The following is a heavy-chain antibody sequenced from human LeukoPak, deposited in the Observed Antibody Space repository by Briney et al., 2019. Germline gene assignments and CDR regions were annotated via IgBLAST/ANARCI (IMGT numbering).Heavy chain of an antibody. CDR2: INPNSGGT. V-gene: IGHV1-2*02. CDR1: GYTFTGYY. D-gene: IGHD5-18*01. Sequence: ASVKVSCKASGYTFTGYYMHWVRQAPGQGLEWMGWINPNSGGTNYAQKFQGRVTMTRDTSISTAYMELSRLRSDDTAVYYCARDLSYGYRYYYGMDVWGQGTTVTVFS. CDR3: ARDLSYGYRYYYGMDV. J-gene: IGHJ6*02.